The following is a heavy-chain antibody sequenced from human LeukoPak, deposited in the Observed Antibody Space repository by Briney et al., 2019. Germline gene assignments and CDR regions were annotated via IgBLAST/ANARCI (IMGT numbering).Heavy chain of an antibody. D-gene: IGHD2-2*01. Sequence: SETLSLTCTVSGGSISSSSYYWGWIRQPPGKGLEWIGSIYYSGSTYYNPSLKSRVTISVDTSRNQFSLKLSSVTAADTAVYYCARGYCSSTSCRGFFDYWGQGTLVTVSS. CDR2: IYYSGST. V-gene: IGHV4-39*01. CDR1: GGSISSSSYY. CDR3: ARGYCSSTSCRGFFDY. J-gene: IGHJ4*02.